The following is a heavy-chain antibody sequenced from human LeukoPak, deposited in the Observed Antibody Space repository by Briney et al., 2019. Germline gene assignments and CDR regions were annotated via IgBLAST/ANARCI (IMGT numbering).Heavy chain of an antibody. D-gene: IGHD1-26*01. CDR2: MNPNSGNT. Sequence: ASVKVSCKASGYTFTSYDINWVRQATGQGLEWMGWMNPNSGNTGYAQKFQGRVTMTRNTSISTAYMELSSLRSEDTAVYYCARDPEVGATASFDYWGQGTLVTVSS. J-gene: IGHJ4*02. V-gene: IGHV1-8*01. CDR1: GYTFTSYD. CDR3: ARDPEVGATASFDY.